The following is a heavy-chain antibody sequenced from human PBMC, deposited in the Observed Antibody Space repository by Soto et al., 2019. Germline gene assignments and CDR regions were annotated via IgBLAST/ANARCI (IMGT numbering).Heavy chain of an antibody. CDR1: GGSISSGDYY. J-gene: IGHJ5*02. CDR2: IYYSGST. D-gene: IGHD3-16*01. Sequence: SETLSLTCTVSGGSISSGDYYWSWIRQPPGKGLEWIGYIYYSGSTYYNPSLKSRVTISVDTSKNQFSLKLSSVTAADMAVYYCARAVAPYLGTWFDPWGQGTLVTVSS. CDR3: ARAVAPYLGTWFDP. V-gene: IGHV4-30-4*01.